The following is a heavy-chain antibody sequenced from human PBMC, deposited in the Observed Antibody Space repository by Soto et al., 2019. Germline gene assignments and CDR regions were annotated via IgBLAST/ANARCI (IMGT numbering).Heavy chain of an antibody. CDR3: ARDLAVAGTEFFDY. CDR1: GFTFSDYY. J-gene: IGHJ4*02. Sequence: GGSLRLSCAASGFTFSDYYMSWIRQAPGKGLEWVLYISSSGSTIYYADSVKGRFTISRDNAKNSLYLQMNSLRAEDTAVYYCARDLAVAGTEFFDYWGQGTLVTVSS. CDR2: ISSSGSTI. V-gene: IGHV3-11*01. D-gene: IGHD6-19*01.